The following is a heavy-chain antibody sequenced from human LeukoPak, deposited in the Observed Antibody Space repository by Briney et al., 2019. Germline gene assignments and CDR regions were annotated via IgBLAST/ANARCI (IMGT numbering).Heavy chain of an antibody. J-gene: IGHJ5*02. Sequence: SQTLSLTCAVSGGSISSGGYSWSWIRQPPGKGLEWIGYIYHSGSTYYNPSLKSRVTISVDRSKNQFSLKLSSVTAADTAVYYCASSGQYAVVVPAAIVDRWYNWFDPWGQGTLVTVSS. CDR1: GGSISSGGYS. CDR3: ASSGQYAVVVPAAIVDRWYNWFDP. V-gene: IGHV4-30-2*01. D-gene: IGHD2-2*02. CDR2: IYHSGST.